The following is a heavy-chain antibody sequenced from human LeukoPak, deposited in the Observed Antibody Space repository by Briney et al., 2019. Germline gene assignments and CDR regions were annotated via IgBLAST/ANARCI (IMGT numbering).Heavy chain of an antibody. CDR2: IHTSEST. J-gene: IGHJ3*02. CDR1: GVSFSSYD. CDR3: ARRRIPNRDAFDI. V-gene: IGHV4-4*07. Sequence: SETLSLTCTVSGVSFSSYDRSWIRQPPGKGLEWIGHIHTSESTKYNPSLKSRVTMSVDTSKNQFSLKLSSVTAADTAMYYCARRRIPNRDAFDIWAQGTMVTVSS. D-gene: IGHD1-14*01.